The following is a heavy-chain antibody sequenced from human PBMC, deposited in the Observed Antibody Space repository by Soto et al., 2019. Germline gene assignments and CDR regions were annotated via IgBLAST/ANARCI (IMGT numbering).Heavy chain of an antibody. CDR1: GGTFSSYA. CDR2: IIPIFGTA. CDR3: AGPVGPGISGVVTPLGYCCYFGMDV. V-gene: IGHV1-69*06. J-gene: IGHJ6*02. Sequence: SVKVSWKASGGTFSSYAISWVRQAPGQGLEWMGGIIPIFGTANYAQKFQGRVTITADKSTSTAYMELSSLRSEDTAVYYCAGPVGPGISGVVTPLGYCCYFGMDVWGQGTRVTDSS. D-gene: IGHD3-3*01.